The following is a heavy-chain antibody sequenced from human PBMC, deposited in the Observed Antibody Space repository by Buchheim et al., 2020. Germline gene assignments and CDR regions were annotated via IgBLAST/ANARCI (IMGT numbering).Heavy chain of an antibody. V-gene: IGHV3-30*18. J-gene: IGHJ6*02. CDR1: GFTFSSYG. D-gene: IGHD2-8*01. CDR3: AKDGLLMVYARAPYYYYYGMDV. CDR2: ISYDGSNK. Sequence: QVQLVESGGGVVQPGRSLRLSCAASGFTFSSYGMHWVRQAPGKGLEWVAVISYDGSNKYYADSVKGRFTISRDNSKNTLYLQMNSLRAEDTAVYYCAKDGLLMVYARAPYYYYYGMDVWGQGTT.